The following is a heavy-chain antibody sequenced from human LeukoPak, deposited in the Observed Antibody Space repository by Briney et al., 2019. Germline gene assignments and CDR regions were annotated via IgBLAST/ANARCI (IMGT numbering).Heavy chain of an antibody. D-gene: IGHD5-24*01. V-gene: IGHV3-23*01. CDR2: ISAGGDLT. CDR3: AKIIPTISDGHGAFGL. Sequence: GGSLRLSCAVSGFIFKDFPMTWVRQAPGKGLEWLSAISAGGDLTFHADSLKGRFTISRDNSKNTLYLQMNSLRTEDTAVYYCAKIIPTISDGHGAFGLWGQGTMVTVSS. CDR1: GFIFKDFP. J-gene: IGHJ3*01.